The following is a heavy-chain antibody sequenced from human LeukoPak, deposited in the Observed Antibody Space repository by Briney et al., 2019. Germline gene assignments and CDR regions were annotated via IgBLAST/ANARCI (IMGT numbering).Heavy chain of an antibody. CDR2: MNPNSGNT. J-gene: IGHJ3*02. Sequence: ASVKVSCKASGYTFTSYDINWVRQATGQGLEWMGWMNPNSGNTGYAQKFQGRVTMTRDTSINTVYMELSRLRSDDTAIFYCARGKVLAQDAFDIWGQGTVVTVSS. D-gene: IGHD4/OR15-4a*01. CDR1: GYTFTSYD. V-gene: IGHV1-8*01. CDR3: ARGKVLAQDAFDI.